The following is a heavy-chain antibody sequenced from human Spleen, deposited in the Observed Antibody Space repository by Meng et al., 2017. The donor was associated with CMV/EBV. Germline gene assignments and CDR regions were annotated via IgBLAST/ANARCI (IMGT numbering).Heavy chain of an antibody. CDR2: ISAYNGNT. CDR3: AREDRASGSYYNYYYGMDV. V-gene: IGHV1-18*04. CDR1: GYTFTGFY. J-gene: IGHJ6*02. D-gene: IGHD1-26*01. Sequence: ASVKVSCKASGYTFTGFYMHWVRQAPGQGLEWMGWISAYNGNTNYAQKLQGRVTMTTDTSTSTAYMELRSLRSDDTAVYYCAREDRASGSYYNYYYGMDVWGQGTTVTVSS.